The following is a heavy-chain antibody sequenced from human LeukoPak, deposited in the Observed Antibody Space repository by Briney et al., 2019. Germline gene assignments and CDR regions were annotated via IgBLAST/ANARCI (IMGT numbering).Heavy chain of an antibody. CDR2: ISSNGGST. V-gene: IGHV3-64*01. D-gene: IGHD2-21*02. Sequence: GGSLRLSCAASGFTFSSYAMHWVRQAPGKGLEYVSAISSNGGSTYYANSVKGRFTISRDNSKNTLYLQMGSLRAEDMAVYYCAVAQYCGGDCYYFGYWGQGTLVTVSS. J-gene: IGHJ4*02. CDR1: GFTFSSYA. CDR3: AVAQYCGGDCYYFGY.